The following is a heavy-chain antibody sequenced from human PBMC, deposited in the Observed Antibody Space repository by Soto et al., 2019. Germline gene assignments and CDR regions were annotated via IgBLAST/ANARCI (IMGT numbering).Heavy chain of an antibody. V-gene: IGHV3-53*01. CDR1: GFTVSSNY. CDR3: ARADSGSYATVPGGAFDY. J-gene: IGHJ4*02. D-gene: IGHD1-26*01. CDR2: IYSGGST. Sequence: GGSLRLSCAASGFTVSSNYMSWVRQAPGKGLEWVSVIYSGGSTYYADSVKGRFTISRDNSKNTLYLQMNSLRAEDTAVYYCARADSGSYATVPGGAFDYWGQGTLVTVSS.